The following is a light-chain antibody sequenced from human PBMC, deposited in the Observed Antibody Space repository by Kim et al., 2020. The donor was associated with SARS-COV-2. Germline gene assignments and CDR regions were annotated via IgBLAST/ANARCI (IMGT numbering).Light chain of an antibody. V-gene: IGKV3-11*01. CDR1: QSVSSY. CDR3: QHRSNWPLT. Sequence: LSPGERPTLSCRASQSVSSYLAWYQQKPGQAPRLLIYDASNRATGIPARFSGSGSETDFTLTISSLEPEDFAVYYCQHRSNWPLTFGGGTKVDIK. J-gene: IGKJ4*01. CDR2: DAS.